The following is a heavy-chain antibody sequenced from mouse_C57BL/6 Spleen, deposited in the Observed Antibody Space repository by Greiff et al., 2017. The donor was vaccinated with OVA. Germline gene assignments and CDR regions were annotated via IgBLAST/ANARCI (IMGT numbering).Heavy chain of an antibody. CDR3: ARQRTGNYFDY. J-gene: IGHJ2*01. D-gene: IGHD4-1*01. CDR2: ISNGGGST. Sequence: EVKLVESGGGLVQPGGSLKLSCAASGFTFSDYYMYWVRQTPEKRLEWVAYISNGGGSTYYPDTVKGRFTISRDNAKNTLYLQMSRLKSEDTAMYYCARQRTGNYFDYWGQGTTLTVSS. V-gene: IGHV5-12*01. CDR1: GFTFSDYY.